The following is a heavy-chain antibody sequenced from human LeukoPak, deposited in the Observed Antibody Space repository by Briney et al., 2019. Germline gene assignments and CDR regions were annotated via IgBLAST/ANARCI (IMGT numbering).Heavy chain of an antibody. Sequence: PSETLSLTCAVYGGSFSGYYWSWIRQPPGKGLEWTGEINHSGSTNYNPSLKSRVTISVDTSKNQFSLKLSSVTAADTAVYYCARRRVYQLLSPFDYWGQGTLVTVSS. V-gene: IGHV4-34*01. D-gene: IGHD2-2*01. CDR1: GGSFSGYY. CDR3: ARRRVYQLLSPFDY. J-gene: IGHJ4*02. CDR2: INHSGST.